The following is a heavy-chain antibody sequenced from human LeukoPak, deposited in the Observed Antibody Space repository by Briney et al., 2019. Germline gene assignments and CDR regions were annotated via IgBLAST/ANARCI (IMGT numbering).Heavy chain of an antibody. CDR2: INHSGST. Sequence: PSETLSLTCAVYGGSFSGYYWSWIRQPPGKGLEWIGEINHSGSTNYNPSLKSRVTISVDTSKNQFSLKQSSVTAADTAVYYCARETIVVVPAAISNWFDPWGQGTLVTVSS. D-gene: IGHD2-2*01. V-gene: IGHV4-34*01. J-gene: IGHJ5*02. CDR1: GGSFSGYY. CDR3: ARETIVVVPAAISNWFDP.